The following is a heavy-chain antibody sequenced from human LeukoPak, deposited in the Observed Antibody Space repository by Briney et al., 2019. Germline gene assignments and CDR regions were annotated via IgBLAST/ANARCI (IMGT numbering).Heavy chain of an antibody. CDR2: IVVGSGNT. V-gene: IGHV1-58*02. Sequence: SVKVSCKASGFTFTSSAMQWVRQARGQRLEWIGWIVVGSGNTNYAQKFQERVTITRDMSTSTAYMELSRLRSDDTAVYYCARDSRGGRGDYWGQGTLVTVSS. CDR3: ARDSRGGRGDY. D-gene: IGHD2-2*01. CDR1: GFTFTSSA. J-gene: IGHJ4*02.